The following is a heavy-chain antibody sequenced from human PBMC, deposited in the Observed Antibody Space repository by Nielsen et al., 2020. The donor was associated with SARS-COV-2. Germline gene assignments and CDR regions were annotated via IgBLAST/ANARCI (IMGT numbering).Heavy chain of an antibody. D-gene: IGHD6-13*01. Sequence: GESLKISCAASGFTFSSYGMHWVRQAPGKGLEWVAVISYDGSNKYYADSVKGRFTISRDNSKNTLYLQMNSLRAEDTAVYYCARVLIAAAGPGFDYWGQGTLVTVSS. CDR1: GFTFSSYG. CDR3: ARVLIAAAGPGFDY. CDR2: ISYDGSNK. V-gene: IGHV3-33*05. J-gene: IGHJ4*02.